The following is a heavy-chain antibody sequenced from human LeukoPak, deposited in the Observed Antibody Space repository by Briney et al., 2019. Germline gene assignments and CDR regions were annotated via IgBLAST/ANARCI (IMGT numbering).Heavy chain of an antibody. CDR1: GYTFTGYY. Sequence: ASVKVSCKASGYTFTGYYMHWVRQPPGQGLEWMGLINPNSGGTNCAQKFQGKVTMTRDMSINTAYMELSRLRFDDTAVYYCARGATAGRFSLRPTGAYYMDVWGKGTTVTVSS. CDR2: INPNSGGT. V-gene: IGHV1-2*02. J-gene: IGHJ6*03. D-gene: IGHD6-13*01. CDR3: ARGATAGRFSLRPTGAYYMDV.